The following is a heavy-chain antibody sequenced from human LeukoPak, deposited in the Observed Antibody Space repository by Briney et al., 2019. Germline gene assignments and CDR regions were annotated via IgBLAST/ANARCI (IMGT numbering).Heavy chain of an antibody. V-gene: IGHV3-23*01. CDR2: ISGSGGST. J-gene: IGHJ4*02. D-gene: IGHD2-2*01. CDR1: GFTFSSYA. Sequence: PGGSLRLSCAASGFTFSSYAMSWVRQAPGKGLEWVSAISGSGGSTYYADSVKGRFTISRDNSNNTLYLQMNSLRAEDTAVYYCAKVGGVQGIVVVPAAMPTFDYWSQGTVVTVSS. CDR3: AKVGGVQGIVVVPAAMPTFDY.